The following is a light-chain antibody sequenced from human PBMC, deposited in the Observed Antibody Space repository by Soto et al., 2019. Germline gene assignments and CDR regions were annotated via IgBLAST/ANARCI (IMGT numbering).Light chain of an antibody. J-gene: IGLJ7*01. CDR2: GNS. V-gene: IGLV1-40*01. CDR1: SSSIGAGYD. CDR3: QSYDSSLSGWV. Sequence: QLVLTQPPSVSGAPGQRVTISCTGSSSSIGAGYDVHWYQQLPGTAPKLLIYGNSNRPSGVPDRFSGSKSGTSASLAITGLQAEDEADYYCQSYDSSLSGWVFGGGTQLTVL.